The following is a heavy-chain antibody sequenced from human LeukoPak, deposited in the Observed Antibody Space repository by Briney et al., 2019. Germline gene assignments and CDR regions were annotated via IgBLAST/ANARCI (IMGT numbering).Heavy chain of an antibody. CDR3: ATENTSPFKYHIITGYYLGVALAL. Sequence: GGSLRLSCAVSGVTFSSDGMYWVRQAPGKGLEWVAVISYDGSNKYYADSVKGRFTISRDNSKNMLYLQMNSLRAEDTAVYYCATENTSPFKYHIITGYYLGVALALWGQGTMVTVSS. CDR2: ISYDGSNK. CDR1: GVTFSSDG. J-gene: IGHJ3*01. V-gene: IGHV3-30*03. D-gene: IGHD3-9*01.